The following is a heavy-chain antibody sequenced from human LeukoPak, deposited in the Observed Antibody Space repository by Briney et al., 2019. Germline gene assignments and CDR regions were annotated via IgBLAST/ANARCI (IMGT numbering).Heavy chain of an antibody. CDR1: GFTFSSYV. Sequence: PGGSLRLSCAASGFTFSSYVMHWVRQAPGKGLEWVAVISYNGCNKYYADSVKGRFSISRDNSKNTLFLQMQSLRAEDTAVYYCARDRGIYGSGSYYNPDWNFDLWGRGTLVSVSS. CDR2: ISYNGCNK. D-gene: IGHD3-10*01. V-gene: IGHV3-30-3*01. CDR3: ARDRGIYGSGSYYNPDWNFDL. J-gene: IGHJ2*01.